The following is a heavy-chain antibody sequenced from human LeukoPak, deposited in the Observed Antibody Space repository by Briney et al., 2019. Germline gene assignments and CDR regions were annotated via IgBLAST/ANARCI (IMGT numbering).Heavy chain of an antibody. J-gene: IGHJ4*02. Sequence: GGSLRLSCAASGFTFSSYWMHWVRQAPGKGLVWVSRINSDGSSTSYADSVKGRFTISRDNAKNSLYLQMNSLRAEDTAVYYCARAGGSTVSHSDYWGQGTLVTVSS. CDR3: ARAGGSTVSHSDY. CDR2: INSDGSST. V-gene: IGHV3-74*01. D-gene: IGHD4-17*01. CDR1: GFTFSSYW.